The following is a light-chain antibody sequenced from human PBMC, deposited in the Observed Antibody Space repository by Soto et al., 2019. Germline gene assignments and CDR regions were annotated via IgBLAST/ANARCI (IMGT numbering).Light chain of an antibody. Sequence: EMGMTQSLSIVSVSPGESATLSCRASQSVNSNYLAWYQQHPGQPPRLLIYGISTRATGIPARFSGSGSGTEFSLTISSLQSEDFAVYYCQQYSKWPITFGQGTRLEI. CDR1: QSVNSN. CDR3: QQYSKWPIT. CDR2: GIS. J-gene: IGKJ5*01. V-gene: IGKV3-15*01.